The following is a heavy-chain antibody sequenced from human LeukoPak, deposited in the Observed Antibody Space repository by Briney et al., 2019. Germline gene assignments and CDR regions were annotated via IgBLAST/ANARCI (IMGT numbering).Heavy chain of an antibody. Sequence: GASVNVSCKASGYTFTSYGISWVRQAPGQGLEWMGWIGAYNGNTNYAQKLQGRVTMTTDTSKSTAYMELRSLRSDDTAVYYCARGGGSHDYIWGSYRYQNWFDPWGQGTLVTVSS. D-gene: IGHD3-16*02. V-gene: IGHV1-18*01. CDR2: IGAYNGNT. CDR3: ARGGGSHDYIWGSYRYQNWFDP. CDR1: GYTFTSYG. J-gene: IGHJ5*02.